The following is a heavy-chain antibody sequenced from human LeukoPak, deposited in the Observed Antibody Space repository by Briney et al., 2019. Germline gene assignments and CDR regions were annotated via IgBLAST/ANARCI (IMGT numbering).Heavy chain of an antibody. Sequence: SVKVSCTASGFTFTSSAMQWVRQARGQRLEWIGWIVVGSGNTNYAQKFQERVTITRDMSTSTAYMELSSLRSEDTAVYYCASSYCSGGSCYFGFDPWGQGTLVTVSS. CDR3: ASSYCSGGSCYFGFDP. J-gene: IGHJ5*02. V-gene: IGHV1-58*02. CDR2: IVVGSGNT. D-gene: IGHD2-15*01. CDR1: GFTFTSSA.